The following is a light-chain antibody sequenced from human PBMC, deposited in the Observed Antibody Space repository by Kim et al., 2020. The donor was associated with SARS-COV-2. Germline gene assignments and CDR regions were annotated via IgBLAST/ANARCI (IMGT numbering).Light chain of an antibody. Sequence: YTSLGDRVTITCQASLDIRNYLNWYQQKPGKAPKLLIYDASNLEAGVPSRFSGSGAGSHFTFTISSLQPEDIATYYCQQYDNPPFTFGQGTKLEI. CDR1: LDIRNY. CDR2: DAS. J-gene: IGKJ2*01. CDR3: QQYDNPPFT. V-gene: IGKV1-33*01.